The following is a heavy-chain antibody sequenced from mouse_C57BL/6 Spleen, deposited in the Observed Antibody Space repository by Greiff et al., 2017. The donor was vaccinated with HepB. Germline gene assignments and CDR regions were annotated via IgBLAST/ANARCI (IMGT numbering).Heavy chain of an antibody. CDR2: IDPSDSYT. Sequence: QVQLQQPGAELVRPGPSVKLSCKASGYTFTSYWMHWVKQRPGQGLEWIGVIDPSDSYTNYNQKFKGKATLTVDTSSSTAYMQLSSLTSEDSAVYYCARAGIYYGYDGAWFAYWGQGTLVTVSA. J-gene: IGHJ3*01. CDR3: ARAGIYYGYDGAWFAY. D-gene: IGHD2-2*01. CDR1: GYTFTSYW. V-gene: IGHV1-59*01.